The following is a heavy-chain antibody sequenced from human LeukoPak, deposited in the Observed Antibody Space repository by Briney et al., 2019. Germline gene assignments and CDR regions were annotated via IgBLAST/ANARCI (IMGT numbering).Heavy chain of an antibody. J-gene: IGHJ4*02. V-gene: IGHV1-24*01. CDR1: GYTLTQLA. CDR2: FDPEDGET. Sequence: GASETVSCTVSGYTLTQLAMHWVRQTPGKGLEWLGGFDPEDGETIYAQNFQGRGTMTHDTSTDTAYMELSSMRSEDTAVYYCATQSNTWYFYYWGQGTLVTVSS. D-gene: IGHD2-21*01. CDR3: ATQSNTWYFYY.